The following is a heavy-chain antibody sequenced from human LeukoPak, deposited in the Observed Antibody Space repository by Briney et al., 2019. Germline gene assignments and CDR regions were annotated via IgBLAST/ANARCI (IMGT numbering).Heavy chain of an antibody. CDR1: GFTFSSYA. CDR3: AIIPPGSTFD. V-gene: IGHV3-30-3*01. D-gene: IGHD3-10*01. J-gene: IGHJ4*02. CDR2: ISYDGSNK. Sequence: GGSLRLSCAASGFTFSSYAMHWVRQAPGKGLEWVAVISYDGSNKYYADSVKGRFTISRDNSKNTLYLQMNSLRAEDTAVYYCAIIPPGSTFDWGQGTLVTVSS.